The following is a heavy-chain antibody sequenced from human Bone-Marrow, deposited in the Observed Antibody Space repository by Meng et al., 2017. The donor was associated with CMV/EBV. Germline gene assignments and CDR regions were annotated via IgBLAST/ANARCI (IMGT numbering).Heavy chain of an antibody. V-gene: IGHV1-8*01. CDR3: ARGPLRTYGWFDP. D-gene: IGHD1-7*01. CDR1: GYTFTNYD. J-gene: IGHJ5*02. Sequence: ASVKVSCKASGYTFTNYDINWVRQATGQGLEWMGWMNPNSGNTGYAQKFQGRVTITRNTSISTAYMELSSLRSEDTAVYYCARGPLRTYGWFDPWGQGTLVTVSS. CDR2: MNPNSGNT.